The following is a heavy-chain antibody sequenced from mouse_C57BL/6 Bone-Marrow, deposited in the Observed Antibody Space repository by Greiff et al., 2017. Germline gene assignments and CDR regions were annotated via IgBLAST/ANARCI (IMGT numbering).Heavy chain of an antibody. CDR2: IYPGSGNT. CDR3: ARWDYGSSFAY. V-gene: IGHV1-76*01. CDR1: GYTFTDYY. J-gene: IGHJ3*01. D-gene: IGHD1-1*01. Sequence: QVQLQQPGAELVKPGASVKLSCKASGYTFTDYYINWVKQRPGQGLEWIARIYPGSGNTYYNEKFKGKATLTAEKSSSTAYMQLSSLTSEDSAVYFCARWDYGSSFAYWGQGTLVTVSA.